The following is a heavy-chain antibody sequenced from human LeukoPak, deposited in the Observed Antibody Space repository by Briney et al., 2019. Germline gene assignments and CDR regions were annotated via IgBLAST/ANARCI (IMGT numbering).Heavy chain of an antibody. J-gene: IGHJ4*02. V-gene: IGHV3-69-1*01. CDR1: GFTFTDYT. D-gene: IGHD4-23*01. CDR3: ARDRSYVGFDY. CDR2: ISTSSNI. Sequence: PGGSLRLSCAASGFTFTDYTINWVRQAPGKGLEWVSSISTSSNIYYADSVKGRFTVSRDNAKSSVYLQTNSLRAEDTAVYYCARDRSYVGFDYWGQGTLATVSS.